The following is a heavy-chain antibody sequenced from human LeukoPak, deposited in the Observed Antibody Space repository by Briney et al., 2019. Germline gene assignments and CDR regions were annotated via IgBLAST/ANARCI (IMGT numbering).Heavy chain of an antibody. CDR2: ISSDGGST. CDR1: GFTFSTYA. Sequence: GGSLRLSCAASGFTFSTYAMHWVRQAPGKRLEYVSAISSDGGSTYYASSVKGRFTISRDNSKSTLYLQMGSLRTEDMAVYYCAGRYCSGGGCGPFDYWGQGTLVTVSS. J-gene: IGHJ4*02. V-gene: IGHV3-64*01. CDR3: AGRYCSGGGCGPFDY. D-gene: IGHD2-15*01.